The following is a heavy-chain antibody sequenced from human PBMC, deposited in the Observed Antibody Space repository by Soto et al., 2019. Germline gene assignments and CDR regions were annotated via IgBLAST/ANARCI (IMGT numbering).Heavy chain of an antibody. V-gene: IGHV1-69*01. Sequence: QVHLVQSGPEVKKPGSSVKVSCRSSGGTFRTYAISWVRQAPGQGLEWMGWLLPVFGTPAYGPRFQGRVTITADESSSTSYMELTGLRSDDTAVYCCARSVSRNGYNQDYYFDYWGQGTLVAVSS. D-gene: IGHD3-10*01. J-gene: IGHJ4*02. CDR1: GGTFRTYA. CDR3: ARSVSRNGYNQDYYFDY. CDR2: LLPVFGTP.